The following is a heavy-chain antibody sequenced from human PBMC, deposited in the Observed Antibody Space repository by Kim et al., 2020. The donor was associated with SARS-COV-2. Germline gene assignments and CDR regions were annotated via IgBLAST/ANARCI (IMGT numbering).Heavy chain of an antibody. Sequence: VKGQFTISRDNSNNTLYLQMNSLRAEDTAVYSCAKGGAVAGARWFDPWGQGTLVTVSS. V-gene: IGHV3-30*02. CDR3: AKGGAVAGARWFDP. J-gene: IGHJ5*02. D-gene: IGHD6-19*01.